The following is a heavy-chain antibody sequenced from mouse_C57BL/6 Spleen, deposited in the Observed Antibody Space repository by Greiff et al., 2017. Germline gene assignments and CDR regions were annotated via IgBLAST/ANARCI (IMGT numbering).Heavy chain of an antibody. CDR3: ARCYGSSYPYCAMDY. J-gene: IGHJ4*01. V-gene: IGHV1-22*01. CDR2: INPNNGGT. D-gene: IGHD1-1*01. CDR1: GYTFTDYY. Sequence: EVQLQQPGPELVKPGSSVKMSCKASGYTFTDYYMHWVKQRHGQSLEWIGNINPNNGGTSYNQKFKGKATLTVNKSSSTAYMQLRSLTSEESAVYYGARCYGSSYPYCAMDYWGQGTSVTVSS.